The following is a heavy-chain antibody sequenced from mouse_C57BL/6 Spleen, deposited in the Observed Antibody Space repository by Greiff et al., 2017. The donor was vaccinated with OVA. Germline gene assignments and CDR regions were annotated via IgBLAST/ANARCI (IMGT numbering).Heavy chain of an antibody. CDR1: GYAFSSYW. Sequence: QVQLQQSGAELVKPGASVKISCKASGYAFSSYWMNWVQQRPGKGLEWIGQIYPGDGDTNYNGKFKGKATLTADKSSSTAYMQLSSLTSEDSAVYVCARHDYDGSWFAYWGQGTLVTVSA. D-gene: IGHD2-4*01. J-gene: IGHJ3*01. CDR3: ARHDYDGSWFAY. V-gene: IGHV1-80*01. CDR2: IYPGDGDT.